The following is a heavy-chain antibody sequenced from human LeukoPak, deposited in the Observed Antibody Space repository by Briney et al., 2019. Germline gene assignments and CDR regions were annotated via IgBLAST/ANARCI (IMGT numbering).Heavy chain of an antibody. CDR1: GGSISSHY. V-gene: IGHV4-59*11. CDR3: ARDLRFLGFDP. CDR2: IYYSGST. Sequence: SETLSLTCTVSGGSISSHYWSWIRQPPGKGLDWIGYIYYSGSTNYNPSLRSRVTISVDTSKNQFSLKLSSVTAADTAVYYCARDLRFLGFDPWGQGTLVTVSS. J-gene: IGHJ5*02. D-gene: IGHD3-3*01.